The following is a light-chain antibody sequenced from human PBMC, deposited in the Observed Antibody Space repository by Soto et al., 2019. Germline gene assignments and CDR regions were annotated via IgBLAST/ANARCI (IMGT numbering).Light chain of an antibody. CDR1: QYVSNK. Sequence: EIVMTESPATLSVTPGETATLSCRASQYVSNKVAWYQQKPGQAPSLIXLGASTRATGVPARFSGSGSGTELTLSISSLQSEDFAVYYCKQYKEWPPFTFGQGTRLEI. V-gene: IGKV3-15*01. CDR3: KQYKEWPPFT. J-gene: IGKJ5*01. CDR2: GAS.